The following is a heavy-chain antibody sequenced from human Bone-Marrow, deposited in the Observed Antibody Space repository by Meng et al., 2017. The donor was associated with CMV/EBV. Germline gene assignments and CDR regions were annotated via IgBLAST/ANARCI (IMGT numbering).Heavy chain of an antibody. CDR2: INPNSGGT. V-gene: IGHV1-2*02. CDR1: GYTFTGYY. Sequence: ASVKVSCKASGYTFTGYYMHWVRQAPGQGLEWMGWINPNSGGTNYAQKFQGRVTMTRDTSISTAYMELSRLRSDDTAVYYCARVPLVVPAAKGIDWFDPWGQGTLVPVSS. D-gene: IGHD2-2*01. CDR3: ARVPLVVPAAKGIDWFDP. J-gene: IGHJ5*02.